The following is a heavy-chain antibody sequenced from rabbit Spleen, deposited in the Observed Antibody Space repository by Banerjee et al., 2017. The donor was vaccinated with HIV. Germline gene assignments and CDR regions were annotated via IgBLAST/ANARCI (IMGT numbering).Heavy chain of an antibody. V-gene: IGHV1S47*01. Sequence: QEQLVESGGGLVQPEGSLTLTCTASGFSFNDIYWISWVRQAPGKGLEWIAYIYTAGGSTYYASWAKGRFTITRSTSLNTVTLQLNSLTAADTATYFCARLSSGAFNLWGPGTLVTVS. CDR1: GFSFNDIYW. CDR3: ARLSSGAFNL. D-gene: IGHD1-1*01. J-gene: IGHJ4*01. CDR2: IYTAGGST.